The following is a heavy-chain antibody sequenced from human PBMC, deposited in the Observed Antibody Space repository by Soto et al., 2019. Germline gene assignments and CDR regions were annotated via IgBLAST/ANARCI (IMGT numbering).Heavy chain of an antibody. J-gene: IGHJ2*01. Sequence: QVQLVQSGAEVKKPGSSVTVSCKASGGTFSSYTISWVRQAPGQGLEWMGGIIPIFGTANYAQKFQGRFTITVNESTSTAYMEMSSLRSEDTAVYYCARGNHRWLQLWYFDLWGRGTLVTVSS. D-gene: IGHD5-12*01. CDR1: GGTFSSYT. V-gene: IGHV1-69*12. CDR2: IIPIFGTA. CDR3: ARGNHRWLQLWYFDL.